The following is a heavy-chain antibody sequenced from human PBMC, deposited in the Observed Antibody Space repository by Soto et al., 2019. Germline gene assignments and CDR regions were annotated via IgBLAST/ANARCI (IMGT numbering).Heavy chain of an antibody. CDR3: ARGPYSSGWYRGRVWFDY. D-gene: IGHD6-19*01. CDR2: INPNSGGT. V-gene: IGHV1-2*02. Sequence: GASLKVSCKASGYTFTGYYMHWVRQAPGQGLEWMGWINPNSGGTNYAQKFQGRVTMTRATSISTAYMELSRLRSDDTAVYSCARGPYSSGWYRGRVWFDYWGQGTLVTVSS. J-gene: IGHJ4*02. CDR1: GYTFTGYY.